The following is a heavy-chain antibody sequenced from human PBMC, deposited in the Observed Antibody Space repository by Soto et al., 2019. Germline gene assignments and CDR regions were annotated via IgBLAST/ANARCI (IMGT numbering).Heavy chain of an antibody. CDR1: GGSINSGYDY. CDR3: ARGHTWGSPRFDL. CDR2: VHYSGTT. Sequence: QIQLLESGPGLVKPSQTLSLVCSVSGGSINSGYDYWNWLRQSPGKGLEWIGYVHYSGTTYYNPSLSSRPVISMATSKTEVSLKLRSITAADSAVYYCARGHTWGSPRFDLWGQGTLVTVSS. V-gene: IGHV4-30-4*01. D-gene: IGHD3-16*01. J-gene: IGHJ5*02.